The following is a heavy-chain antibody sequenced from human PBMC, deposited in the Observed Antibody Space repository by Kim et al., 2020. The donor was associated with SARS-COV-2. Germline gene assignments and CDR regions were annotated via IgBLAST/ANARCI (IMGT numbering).Heavy chain of an antibody. Sequence: GGSLRLSCAASGFTFSNSCMSGFRQAPGKGLEWVGRIKSKTEGGTTHYAAPMKFRFTSSRDDPKNTLYLQMNSLQTEDTAVYYCTTGSVVVVAAFYWGQGTLVTVSS. V-gene: IGHV3-15*01. D-gene: IGHD2-15*01. CDR2: IKSKTEGGTT. CDR3: TTGSVVVVAAFY. CDR1: GFTFSNSC. J-gene: IGHJ4*02.